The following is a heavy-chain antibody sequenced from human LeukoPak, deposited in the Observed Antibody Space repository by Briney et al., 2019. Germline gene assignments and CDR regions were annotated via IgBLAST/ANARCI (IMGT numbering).Heavy chain of an antibody. D-gene: IGHD3-22*01. Sequence: SETLSLTCAVYGGSFSGYYWSWIRQPPGKGLEWIGEINHSGSTNYNPSLKSRVTISVDTSKNQFSLKLSSVTAADTAVYYCARRSYYDSSGYYGLTGFDYWGQGTLVTVSS. CDR1: GGSFSGYY. CDR2: INHSGST. CDR3: ARRSYYDSSGYYGLTGFDY. J-gene: IGHJ4*02. V-gene: IGHV4-34*01.